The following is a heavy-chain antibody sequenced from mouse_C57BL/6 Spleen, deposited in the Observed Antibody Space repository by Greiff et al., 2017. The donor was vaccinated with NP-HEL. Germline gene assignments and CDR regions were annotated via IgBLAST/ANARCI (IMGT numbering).Heavy chain of an antibody. J-gene: IGHJ1*03. D-gene: IGHD1-1*01. V-gene: IGHV10-3*01. Sequence: EVMLVESGGGLVQPKGSLKLSCAASGFTFNTYAMHWVRQAPGKGLEWVARIRSKSSNYATYYADSVKDRFTISRDDSQSMLYLQMNNLKTEDTAMYYCVRARVATPNWYFDVWGTGTTVTVSS. CDR1: GFTFNTYA. CDR2: IRSKSSNYAT. CDR3: VRARVATPNWYFDV.